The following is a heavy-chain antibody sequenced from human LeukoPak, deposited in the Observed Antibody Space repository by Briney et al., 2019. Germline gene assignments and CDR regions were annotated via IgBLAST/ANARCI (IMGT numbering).Heavy chain of an antibody. CDR1: GYTFTGYY. Sequence: GASVRVSCKASGYTFTGYYMHWVRQTPVQGLEWMGGINPNSGGTNYAQKFQGRVTMTRDTSISTAYMELSRLRSDDTAVYYCARDIFSLAVAGTTGNWFDPWGPGTLVTVSS. D-gene: IGHD6-19*01. V-gene: IGHV1-2*02. CDR2: INPNSGGT. J-gene: IGHJ5*02. CDR3: ARDIFSLAVAGTTGNWFDP.